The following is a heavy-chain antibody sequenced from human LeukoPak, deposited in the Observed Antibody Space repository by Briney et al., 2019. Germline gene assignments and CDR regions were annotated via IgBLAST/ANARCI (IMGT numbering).Heavy chain of an antibody. V-gene: IGHV3-7*03. J-gene: IGHJ4*02. Sequence: GGSLRLSCAASGFTFSSYWMSWVRQAPGEGLEWVANIKQDGSEKYYVDSVKGRFTISRDDSRNTVYFQLNDLRVEDTAKYYCAKANWVSNADAVWWGQGTQVTVSS. CDR3: AKANWVSNADAVW. CDR2: IKQDGSEK. D-gene: IGHD2-2*01. CDR1: GFTFSSYW.